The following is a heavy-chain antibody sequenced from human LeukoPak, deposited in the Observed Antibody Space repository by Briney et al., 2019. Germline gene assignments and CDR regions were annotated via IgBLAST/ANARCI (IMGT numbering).Heavy chain of an antibody. D-gene: IGHD2-21*02. J-gene: IGHJ5*02. Sequence: ASVTVFCKASGYTFTGHYIQWVRQAPGQGLEWMGGIHPNRGGTKYAQKFQGRVTMTRDTSISTAYMELSRLRSADTAVYYCARDDCGGDCYYAKNWFDPWRQETLVSVSS. CDR1: GYTFTGHY. CDR3: ARDDCGGDCYYAKNWFDP. V-gene: IGHV1-2*02. CDR2: IHPNRGGT.